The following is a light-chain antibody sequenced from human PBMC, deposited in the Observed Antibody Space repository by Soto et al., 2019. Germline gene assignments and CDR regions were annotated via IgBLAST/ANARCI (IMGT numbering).Light chain of an antibody. Sequence: EIVLTQSPATLSLSPGERATLSCRASQSVSSYLAWYQQKPGQAPRLLIYDASNRATGIPARFSGSGSGTEFTLTISSLQPEDFATYYCLQYNNYPLIFGPGTKVDIK. J-gene: IGKJ3*01. CDR3: LQYNNYPLI. CDR2: DAS. CDR1: QSVSSY. V-gene: IGKV3D-15*01.